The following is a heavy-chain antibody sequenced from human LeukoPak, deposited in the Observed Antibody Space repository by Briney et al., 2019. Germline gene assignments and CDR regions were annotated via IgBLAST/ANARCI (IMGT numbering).Heavy chain of an antibody. Sequence: ASVKVSCKASGYTFTGYYMNWVRQSPGQGLEWMGWINPNSGVTNFAQKFQGRVTMTRDTSIRTAYMELSRLRSDDTAVYYCARDGFGSGWYHFDYWGQGTLVTVSS. CDR2: INPNSGVT. D-gene: IGHD6-19*01. V-gene: IGHV1-2*02. CDR1: GYTFTGYY. J-gene: IGHJ4*02. CDR3: ARDGFGSGWYHFDY.